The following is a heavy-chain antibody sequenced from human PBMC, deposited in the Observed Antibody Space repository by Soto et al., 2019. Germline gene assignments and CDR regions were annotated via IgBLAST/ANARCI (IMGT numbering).Heavy chain of an antibody. CDR1: GFTFSSYG. CDR2: ISYDGSNK. CDR3: AKDLNGMDV. J-gene: IGHJ6*02. V-gene: IGHV3-30*18. Sequence: PGGFLRLSCAASGFTFSSYGMHWVRQAPGKGLEWVAVISYDGSNKYYADSVKGRFTISRDNSKNTLYLQMNSLRAEDTAVYYCAKDLNGMDVWGQGTTVTV.